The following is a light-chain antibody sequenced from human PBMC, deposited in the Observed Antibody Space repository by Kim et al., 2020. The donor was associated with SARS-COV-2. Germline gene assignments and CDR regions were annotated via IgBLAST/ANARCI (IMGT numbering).Light chain of an antibody. CDR3: QQRSNWPT. Sequence: SLSPGERATHSCRASQGVSSYLAWYQENPGQAPGLLIYDASDRATGIPARFSGSGSGTDFTLTISSLGPEDFAVYYCQQRSNWPTFGQGTKVDIK. V-gene: IGKV3-11*01. CDR1: QGVSSY. J-gene: IGKJ1*01. CDR2: DAS.